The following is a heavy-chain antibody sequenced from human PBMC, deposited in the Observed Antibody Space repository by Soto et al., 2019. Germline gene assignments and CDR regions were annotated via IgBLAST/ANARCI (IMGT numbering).Heavy chain of an antibody. J-gene: IGHJ6*02. Sequence: GGSLRLSCAVSGGTFNRHAINWVRQAPGKGLEWVAVISFDGKNKYYGDSVEGRFTVSRENFNNTVYLQMNSLRGEDTAVYFCARDRWEQAPPRYYYGMDVWGQGTTVTVPS. CDR2: ISFDGKNK. V-gene: IGHV3-30*04. CDR3: ARDRWEQAPPRYYYGMDV. D-gene: IGHD1-26*01. CDR1: GGTFNRHA.